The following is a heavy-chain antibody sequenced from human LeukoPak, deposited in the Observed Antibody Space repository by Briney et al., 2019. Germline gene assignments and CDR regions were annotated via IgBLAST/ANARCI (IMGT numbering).Heavy chain of an antibody. V-gene: IGHV4-39*01. CDR1: GDSISGSNYY. Sequence: SETLSLTCIVSGDSISGSNYYWDWIRQPPGKGLEWIGTIYYSGSTYYNPSLKSRVSMFVDTSKNQFSLSLSSVTVADTAVYYCARLPRPCGGDCYSNAFDIWGQGTKVTVS. CDR3: ARLPRPCGGDCYSNAFDI. J-gene: IGHJ3*02. D-gene: IGHD2-21*02. CDR2: IYYSGST.